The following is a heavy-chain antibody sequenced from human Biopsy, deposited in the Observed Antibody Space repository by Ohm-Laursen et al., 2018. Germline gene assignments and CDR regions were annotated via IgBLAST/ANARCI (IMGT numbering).Heavy chain of an antibody. J-gene: IGHJ2*01. D-gene: IGHD3-22*01. Sequence: SDTLSLTCIVPGDSISSYYWSWIRQPPGKGLEWIGYVYYTGSTDYNPSLQSRVTISVDTSKNHFSLRLRSVTPADTAIYYCARDRGYYSDRTVPGYFDLWGRGTLVTVSS. V-gene: IGHV4-59*01. CDR3: ARDRGYYSDRTVPGYFDL. CDR1: GDSISSYY. CDR2: VYYTGST.